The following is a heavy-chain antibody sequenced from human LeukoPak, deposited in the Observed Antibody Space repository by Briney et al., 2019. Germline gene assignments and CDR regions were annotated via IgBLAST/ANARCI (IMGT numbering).Heavy chain of an antibody. CDR2: ISSSGSTI. CDR3: AREWTAAGGMDV. J-gene: IGHJ6*02. D-gene: IGHD6-13*01. Sequence: GGSLRLSCAASGFIFSSYAMSWVRQAPGKGLEWVSYISSSGSTIYYADSVKGRFTISRDNAKNSLYLQMNSLRAEDTAVYYCAREWTAAGGMDVWGQGTTVTVSS. V-gene: IGHV3-48*04. CDR1: GFIFSSYA.